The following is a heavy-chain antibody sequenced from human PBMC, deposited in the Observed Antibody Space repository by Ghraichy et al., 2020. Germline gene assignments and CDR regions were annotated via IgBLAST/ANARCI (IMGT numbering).Heavy chain of an antibody. CDR3: ARGAPEPY. V-gene: IGHV4-34*01. Sequence: SETLSLTCAVYGGSFSGYYWSWIRQPPGKGLEWIGEINHSGSTNYNPSLKSRVTISVDTSKNQFSLKLSSVTAADTAVYYCARGAPEPYWGQGTLVTVSS. J-gene: IGHJ4*02. D-gene: IGHD6-6*01. CDR2: INHSGST. CDR1: GGSFSGYY.